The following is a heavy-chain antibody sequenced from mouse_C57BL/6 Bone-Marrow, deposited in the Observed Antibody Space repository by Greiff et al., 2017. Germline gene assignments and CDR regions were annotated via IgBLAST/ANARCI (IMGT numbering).Heavy chain of an antibody. D-gene: IGHD4-1*01. Sequence: ESGEGLVKPGGSLKLSCAASGFPSRSYAMSWVRQTPEKRLEWVAYISSGGVYISYAATVKGRFTISRENDTNTLYLLMSSLMSEDTAMYYCRRDHDNWDAMDYWGQGTSVTVSS. J-gene: IGHJ4*01. V-gene: IGHV5-9-1*02. CDR3: RRDHDNWDAMDY. CDR2: ISSGGVYI. CDR1: GFPSRSYA.